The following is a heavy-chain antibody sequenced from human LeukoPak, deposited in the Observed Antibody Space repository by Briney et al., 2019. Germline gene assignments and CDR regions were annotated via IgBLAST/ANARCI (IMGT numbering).Heavy chain of an antibody. Sequence: SQTLSLTCTVSGGFISSSSYYWGWIRQPPGKGLEWIGSIYYSGSTYYNPSLKSRVTISVDTSKNQFSLKLSSVTAADTAVYYCARVGSVVRGVSNIKNWFDPWGQGTLVTVSS. D-gene: IGHD3-10*01. CDR1: GGFISSSSYY. J-gene: IGHJ5*02. V-gene: IGHV4-39*07. CDR2: IYYSGST. CDR3: ARVGSVVRGVSNIKNWFDP.